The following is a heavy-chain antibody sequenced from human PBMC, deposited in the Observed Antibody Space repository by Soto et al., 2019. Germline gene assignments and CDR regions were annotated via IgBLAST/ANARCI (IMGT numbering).Heavy chain of an antibody. CDR3: ACLAATDTDAFDI. CDR1: GFTFSSYA. CDR2: VSYDGRNK. Sequence: QVQLVESGGDVVQPGRSLRLSCAASGFTFSSYAMHWVRQAPGKGLEWVALVSYDGRNKYYGDSVKGRFAISRDNSKNALYLQMNSLRPEDTAVYYGACLAATDTDAFDIWGPGTMVTVSS. J-gene: IGHJ3*02. V-gene: IGHV3-30*03. D-gene: IGHD6-13*01.